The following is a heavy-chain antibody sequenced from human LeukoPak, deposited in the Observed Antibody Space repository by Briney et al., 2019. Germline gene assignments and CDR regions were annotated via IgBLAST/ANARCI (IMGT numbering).Heavy chain of an antibody. J-gene: IGHJ6*02. CDR3: ARDRTGIAALYYYYYGMDV. V-gene: IGHV3-48*03. CDR2: ISSSGSTI. CDR1: GFTFSSYE. Sequence: WGSLRLSCAASGFTFSSYEMNWVRQPPGKGLEWISYISSSGSTIYYAASVKGRFTISSDNAKNSLYLQMNSLRADDTAVYYCARDRTGIAALYYYYYGMDVWGQGTTVTVSS. D-gene: IGHD6-13*01.